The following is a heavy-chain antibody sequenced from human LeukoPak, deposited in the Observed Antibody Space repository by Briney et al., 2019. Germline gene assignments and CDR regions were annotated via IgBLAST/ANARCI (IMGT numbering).Heavy chain of an antibody. CDR1: GGSFSDYF. J-gene: IGHJ4*02. D-gene: IGHD4-11*01. CDR3: ARQYSNYAPFDY. Sequence: SETLSLTCAVYGGSFSDYFWNWIRQTPGKGLEWIGEINHGGGTNYNPSLKSRVTISVDTSKNQFSLKLSSVTAADTAVYYCARQYSNYAPFDYWGQGTLVTVSS. CDR2: INHGGGT. V-gene: IGHV4-34*01.